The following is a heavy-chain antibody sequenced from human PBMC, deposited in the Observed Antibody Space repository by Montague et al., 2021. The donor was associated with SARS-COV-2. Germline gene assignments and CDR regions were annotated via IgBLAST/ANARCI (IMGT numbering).Heavy chain of an antibody. CDR2: TYYRSKWTS. CDR3: IRDRGAEQDVFDA. J-gene: IGHJ4*02. V-gene: IGHV6-1*01. CDR1: GDSVSSNTAT. D-gene: IGHD1-14*01. Sequence: CAISGDSVSSNTATWNWIRQSPSGGLEWLGRTYYRSKWTSDYAASVGGRITIDPDTSKNQYFLHLSSVTPEDTAIYYCIRDRGAEQDVFDAWGQGTLVTVSS.